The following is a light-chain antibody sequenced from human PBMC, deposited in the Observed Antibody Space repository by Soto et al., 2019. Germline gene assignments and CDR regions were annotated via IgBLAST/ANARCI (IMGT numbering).Light chain of an antibody. Sequence: EIVMTQSPATLSVSPGERATLSCRASQSVSSNLAWYQQKPGQAPRLLIYVASTRATGIPARFSGSGSGTEFTLTINSLQSEDLAVYFCQQYSIWPLTFGGGTKVEIK. V-gene: IGKV3-15*01. CDR3: QQYSIWPLT. CDR2: VAS. J-gene: IGKJ4*01. CDR1: QSVSSN.